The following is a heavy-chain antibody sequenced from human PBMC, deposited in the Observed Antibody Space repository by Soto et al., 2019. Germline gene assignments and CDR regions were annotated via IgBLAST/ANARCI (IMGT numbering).Heavy chain of an antibody. Sequence: EEQLVESGGDLVQPVGSLRLSCAASGFTVSNNYMSWVRQAPGKGLEWGSLIYSGCSTYYEDSVKVRFTISRDSSKNTLYLQMNSLRAEDTAMYYCAAYSHKGYWGQGTLVTVSS. V-gene: IGHV3-66*01. D-gene: IGHD3-16*01. CDR3: AAYSHKGY. CDR2: IYSGCST. CDR1: GFTVSNNY. J-gene: IGHJ4*02.